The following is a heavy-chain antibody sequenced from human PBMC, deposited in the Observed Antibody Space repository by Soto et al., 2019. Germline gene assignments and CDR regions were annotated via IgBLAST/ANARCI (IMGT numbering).Heavy chain of an antibody. CDR2: IYYSGST. J-gene: IGHJ5*02. CDR1: GGSISSGGYY. D-gene: IGHD1-26*01. Sequence: SETLSLTCTVSGGSISSGGYYWSWIRQHPGKGLEWIGYIYYSGSTYYNPSLKRRVTISVDTSKNHFSLKLSSVTAADTAVYYCAGVLTQGATRGVYWFDPWGKGTLVTVSS. CDR3: AGVLTQGATRGVYWFDP. V-gene: IGHV4-31*03.